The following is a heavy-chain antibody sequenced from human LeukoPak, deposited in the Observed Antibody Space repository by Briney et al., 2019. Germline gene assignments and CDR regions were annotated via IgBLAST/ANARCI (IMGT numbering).Heavy chain of an antibody. CDR3: ARDDNSSGYYYWFVP. CDR1: GGSISSSSYY. D-gene: IGHD3-22*01. V-gene: IGHV4-39*07. Sequence: SETLSLTCTVSGGSISSSSYYWGWIRQPPGKGLEWIGSIYYSGSTYYNPSLKNRVTISVDMSKNQFSLKLSSVTAADTAVYYCARDDNSSGYYYWFVPWGQGTLVTVSS. J-gene: IGHJ5*02. CDR2: IYYSGST.